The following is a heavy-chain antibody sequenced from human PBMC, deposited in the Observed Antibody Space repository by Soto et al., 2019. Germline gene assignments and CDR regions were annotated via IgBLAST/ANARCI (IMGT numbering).Heavy chain of an antibody. D-gene: IGHD3-16*01. J-gene: IGHJ6*03. CDR3: ARGGGDYYMDV. Sequence: QVRPQQWGARLLKPSETLSLTCAVYGGSFSDHYWSWIRQPPGKGLEWIGEINHSGSTNYNPSLKSRVTISVDTSKNQFSLELSSVTAADTAVYYCARGGGDYYMDVWAKGTTVIVSS. V-gene: IGHV4-34*01. CDR1: GGSFSDHY. CDR2: INHSGST.